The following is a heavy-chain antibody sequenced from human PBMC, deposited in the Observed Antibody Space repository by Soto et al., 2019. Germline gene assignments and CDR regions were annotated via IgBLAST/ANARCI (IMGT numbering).Heavy chain of an antibody. D-gene: IGHD5-18*01. CDR2: IYYSGST. V-gene: IGHV4-59*12. J-gene: IGHJ4*02. CDR1: GCSISIYY. CDR3: ARALGYTYGHLPIDY. Sequence: SETLSLTCTVSGCSISIYYWSWIRQPPGKGLEWIGYIYYSGSTNYNPSLKSRVTISVDTSKNQFPLKLNSVTAADTAVYYCARALGYTYGHLPIDYWGQGALVTVSS.